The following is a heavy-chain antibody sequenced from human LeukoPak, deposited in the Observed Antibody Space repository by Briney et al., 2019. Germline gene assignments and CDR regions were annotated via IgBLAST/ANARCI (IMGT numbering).Heavy chain of an antibody. CDR1: GFTFSSYA. J-gene: IGHJ4*02. V-gene: IGHV3-30-3*01. CDR3: ARDFVNYSDY. CDR2: ISYDGSNK. Sequence: GGSLRLSCAASGFTFSSYAMHWVRQAPGKGLEWVAVISYDGSNKYYADSVKGRFTNSRDNSKNTLYLQMNSLRAEDTAVYYCARDFVNYSDYWGQGTLVTVSS.